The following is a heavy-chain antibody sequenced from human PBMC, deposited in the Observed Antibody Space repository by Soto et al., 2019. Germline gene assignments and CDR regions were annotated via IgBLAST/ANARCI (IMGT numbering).Heavy chain of an antibody. J-gene: IGHJ4*02. Sequence: GGSLRLSCAASGFTFSNYWMSWVRQAPGEGLEWVASIKQDGSEKYYVDSVRGRFTISRDNAKNSLSLQMSSLRADDTAVYHCARGFSRAFTGYALDSWGQGALVTVSS. CDR2: IKQDGSEK. CDR3: ARGFSRAFTGYALDS. CDR1: GFTFSNYW. D-gene: IGHD5-12*01. V-gene: IGHV3-7*01.